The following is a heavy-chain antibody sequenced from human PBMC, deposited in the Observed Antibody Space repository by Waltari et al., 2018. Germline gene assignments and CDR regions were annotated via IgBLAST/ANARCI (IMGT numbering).Heavy chain of an antibody. V-gene: IGHV4-59*08. CDR1: PGSIRRFS. J-gene: IGHJ5*02. D-gene: IGHD4-4*01. CDR3: ARTAPPYSNAAYGGWSDP. Sequence: QVQLQESGPGLVKPSETLSLTCTVSPGSIRRFSWSWIRLPPGKGLEWIGYIYHSGITSYNPSLKSRVTIGVDTSKNQFSLKMRSVTAADTAVYYCARTAPPYSNAAYGGWSDPWGQGTLVTVSS. CDR2: IYHSGIT.